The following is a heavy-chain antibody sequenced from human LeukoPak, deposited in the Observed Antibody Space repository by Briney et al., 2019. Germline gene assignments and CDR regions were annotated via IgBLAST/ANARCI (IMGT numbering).Heavy chain of an antibody. V-gene: IGHV4-59*01. CDR3: AREGRIAAAGSYAFDI. J-gene: IGHJ3*02. D-gene: IGHD6-13*01. CDR2: IYYSGST. Sequence: SETLSLTCTVSGGSISSYYWSWIRQPPGKGLEWIGYIYYSGSTNYNPSLKSRVTISVDTSKNQFSLKLSSVTAADTAVYYCAREGRIAAAGSYAFDIWGQGTMVTVSS. CDR1: GGSISSYY.